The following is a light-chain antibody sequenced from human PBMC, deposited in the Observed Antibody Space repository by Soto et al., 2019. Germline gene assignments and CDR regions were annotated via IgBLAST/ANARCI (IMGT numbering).Light chain of an antibody. V-gene: IGLV2-23*01. Sequence: QSALTQPASVSGSPGQSITISCTGTSSDVGSYKLVSWYQQHPGKAPKLMIYEGSKRPSGVSNRFSGSKSGNTASLTISGLQAEDEADYYCCSYAGSTTWVFGRGTKVTVL. CDR2: EGS. CDR3: CSYAGSTTWV. J-gene: IGLJ3*02. CDR1: SSDVGSYKL.